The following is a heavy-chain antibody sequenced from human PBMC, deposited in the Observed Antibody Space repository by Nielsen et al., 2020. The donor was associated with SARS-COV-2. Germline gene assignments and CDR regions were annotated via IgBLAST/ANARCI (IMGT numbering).Heavy chain of an antibody. CDR1: GFTFSSYA. CDR3: ANGGYRNYYYGMDV. CDR2: ISGSGGST. V-gene: IGHV3-23*01. J-gene: IGHJ6*02. Sequence: GESLKISCVASGFTFSSYAMNWVRQAPGKGLEWVSTISGSGGSTYYADSVKGRFTISRDNSKNTLYLQMNSLRAEDTAVYYCANGGYRNYYYGMDVWGQGTTVTVSS. D-gene: IGHD1-26*01.